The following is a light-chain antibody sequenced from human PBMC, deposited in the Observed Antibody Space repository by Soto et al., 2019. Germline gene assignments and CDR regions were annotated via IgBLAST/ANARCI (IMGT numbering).Light chain of an antibody. CDR3: QQYNNWPPYT. CDR2: ATS. CDR1: QNIGSN. J-gene: IGKJ2*01. Sequence: EIVMVQYHATLSVSPGETAILSCRASQNIGSNLAWFQQKPGQSPRLLIYATSTRATGVPARFSGSGSGTEFTLTISSLQSEDFAVYYCQQYNNWPPYTFGQGTLLEIK. V-gene: IGKV3D-15*01.